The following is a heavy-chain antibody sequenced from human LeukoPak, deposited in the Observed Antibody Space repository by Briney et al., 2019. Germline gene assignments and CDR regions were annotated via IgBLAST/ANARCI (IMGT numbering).Heavy chain of an antibody. CDR1: GGSISSGGYY. D-gene: IGHD5-12*01. J-gene: IGHJ3*02. CDR2: IYYSGST. V-gene: IGHV4-31*03. CDR3: ARGYSGYDYSRDAFDI. Sequence: PSETLSLTCTVSGGSISSGGYYWSWIRQHPGKGLEWIGYIYYSGSTYYNPSLKSRVTISVDTSKNQFSLKLSSVTAADTAVYYCARGYSGYDYSRDAFDIWGQGTMVTVSS.